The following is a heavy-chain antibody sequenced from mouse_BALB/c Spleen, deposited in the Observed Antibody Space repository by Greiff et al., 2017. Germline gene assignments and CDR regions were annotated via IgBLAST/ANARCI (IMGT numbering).Heavy chain of an antibody. CDR1: GYSITSDYA. Sequence: VQLKESGPGLVKPSQSLSLTCTVTGYSITSDYAWNWIRQFPGNKLEWMGYISYSGSTSYNPSLKSRISITRDTSKNQFFLQLNSVTTEDTATYYCARRGYYGSSGWYFDVWGAGTTVTVSS. CDR2: ISYSGST. V-gene: IGHV3-2*02. D-gene: IGHD1-1*01. CDR3: ARRGYYGSSGWYFDV. J-gene: IGHJ1*01.